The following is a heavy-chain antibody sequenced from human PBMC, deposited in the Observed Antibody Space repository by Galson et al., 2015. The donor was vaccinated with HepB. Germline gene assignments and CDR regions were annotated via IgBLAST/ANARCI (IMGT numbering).Heavy chain of an antibody. CDR1: GFTFSSYA. V-gene: IGHV3-23*01. Sequence: SLRLSCAASGFTFSSYAMSWVRQAPGKGLEWVSAISGSGGSTYYADSVKGRFTISRDNSKNTLYLQMNSLGAEDTAVYYCARGLTILCFDYWGQGTLVTVSS. D-gene: IGHD3-9*01. J-gene: IGHJ4*02. CDR3: ARGLTILCFDY. CDR2: ISGSGGST.